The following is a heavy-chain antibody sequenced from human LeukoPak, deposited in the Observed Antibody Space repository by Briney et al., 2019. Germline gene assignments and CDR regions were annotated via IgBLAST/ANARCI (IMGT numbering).Heavy chain of an antibody. Sequence: ASVKVSCKASGGTFSSYAISWVRQAPGQGLEWMGWISAYNGNTNYAQKLQGRVTMTTDTSTSTAYMELRSLRSDDTAVYYCARVFDDILTGYSSVNWFDPWGQGTLVTVSS. D-gene: IGHD3-9*01. CDR3: ARVFDDILTGYSSVNWFDP. CDR1: GGTFSSYA. J-gene: IGHJ5*02. CDR2: ISAYNGNT. V-gene: IGHV1-18*01.